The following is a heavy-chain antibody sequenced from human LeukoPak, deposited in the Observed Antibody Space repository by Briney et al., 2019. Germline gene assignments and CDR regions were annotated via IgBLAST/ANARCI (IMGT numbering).Heavy chain of an antibody. D-gene: IGHD6-13*01. CDR2: ISYDGSNK. CDR3: ARDLYSSSWYEGCFDY. CDR1: GFTFSSYG. J-gene: IGHJ4*02. Sequence: GGSLRLSCAASGFTFSSYGMHWVRQAPGKGLEWVAVISYDGSNKYYADSVKGRFTISRDNSKNTLYLQMNSLRAEDTAVYYCARDLYSSSWYEGCFDYWGQGTLVTVSS. V-gene: IGHV3-30*03.